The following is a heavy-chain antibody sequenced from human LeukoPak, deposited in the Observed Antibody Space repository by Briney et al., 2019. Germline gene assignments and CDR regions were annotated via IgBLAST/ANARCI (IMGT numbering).Heavy chain of an antibody. CDR2: INPNSGGT. Sequence: ASVKVSCKASGYTFTGYYMHWVRQAPGQGLEWMGWINPNSGGTNYAQKFQGRVTLTRDTSISTAYMELGRLRSDDTAVYYCARDVGIGDSSGYYGAFDIWGQGTMVTVSS. D-gene: IGHD3-22*01. V-gene: IGHV1-2*02. CDR1: GYTFTGYY. J-gene: IGHJ3*02. CDR3: ARDVGIGDSSGYYGAFDI.